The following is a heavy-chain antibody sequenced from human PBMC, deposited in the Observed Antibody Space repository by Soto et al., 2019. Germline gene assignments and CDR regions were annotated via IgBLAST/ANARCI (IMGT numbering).Heavy chain of an antibody. Sequence: GGSLRLSCAASGFTFSSYAMSWVRQAPGKGLEWVSAISGSGGSTYYADSVKGRFTISRDNSKNTLYLQMNSLRAEDTAVYYCAQNGGLDTVGGYYYYMDVWGKGTTVTVSS. CDR3: AQNGGLDTVGGYYYYMDV. D-gene: IGHD4-17*01. CDR1: GFTFSSYA. V-gene: IGHV3-23*01. J-gene: IGHJ6*03. CDR2: ISGSGGST.